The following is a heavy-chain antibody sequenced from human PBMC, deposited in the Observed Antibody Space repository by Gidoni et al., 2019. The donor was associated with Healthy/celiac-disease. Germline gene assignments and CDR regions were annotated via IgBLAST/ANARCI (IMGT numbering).Heavy chain of an antibody. CDR2: ISSSSSYI. D-gene: IGHD3-22*01. V-gene: IGHV3-21*01. CDR1: GFTLSSYS. Sequence: EVQLVESGGGLVKTGGSLRLSCAASGFTLSSYSMNWVRQAPGKGLEWVSSISSSSSYIHYADSVKCRFTISRDNAKNSLYLQMNSLRAEDTAVYYCAREDPYYYDSSGYLFDYWGQGTLVTVSS. J-gene: IGHJ4*02. CDR3: AREDPYYYDSSGYLFDY.